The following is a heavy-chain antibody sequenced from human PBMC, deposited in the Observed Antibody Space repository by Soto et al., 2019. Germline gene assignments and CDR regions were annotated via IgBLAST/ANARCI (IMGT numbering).Heavy chain of an antibody. CDR2: INAGNGNT. Sequence: ASVKVSCKAPGYTFTSYAMHWVRQAPGQRLEWMGWINAGNGNTKYSQKFQGRVTITRDTSASTAYMELSSLRSEDTAVYYCARDSIVVVPAAPDYYYYYGMDVWGQGTTVTVSS. CDR3: ARDSIVVVPAAPDYYYYYGMDV. D-gene: IGHD2-2*01. V-gene: IGHV1-3*01. J-gene: IGHJ6*02. CDR1: GYTFTSYA.